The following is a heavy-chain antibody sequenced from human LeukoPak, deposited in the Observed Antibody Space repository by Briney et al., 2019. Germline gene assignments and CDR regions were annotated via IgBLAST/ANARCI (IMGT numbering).Heavy chain of an antibody. CDR1: GGSFSGYY. D-gene: IGHD3-16*01. CDR2: INHSGST. Sequence: PSETLSLTCAVYGGSFSGYYWSWIRQPPGKGLEWIGEINHSGSTNYNPSLKSRVTISVDTSKNQFSLKLSSVTAADTAVCYCARGLAGYDYVWGSPTDAFDIWGQGTMVTVSS. J-gene: IGHJ3*02. V-gene: IGHV4-34*01. CDR3: ARGLAGYDYVWGSPTDAFDI.